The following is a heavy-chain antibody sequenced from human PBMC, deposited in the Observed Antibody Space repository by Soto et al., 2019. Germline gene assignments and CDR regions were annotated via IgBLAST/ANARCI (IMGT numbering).Heavy chain of an antibody. CDR3: ARGVTVKTYYYYYMDV. Sequence: GASVKVSCKASGYTFTGYYMHWVRQAPGQGLEWMGWINPNSGGTNYAQKFQGWVTMTRDTSISTAYMELSRLRSDDTAVYYCARGVTVKTYYYYYMDVWGKGTTVTVS. J-gene: IGHJ6*03. CDR2: INPNSGGT. D-gene: IGHD4-4*01. V-gene: IGHV1-2*04. CDR1: GYTFTGYY.